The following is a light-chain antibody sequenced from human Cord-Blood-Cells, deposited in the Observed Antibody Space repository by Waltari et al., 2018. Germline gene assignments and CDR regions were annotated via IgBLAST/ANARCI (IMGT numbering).Light chain of an antibody. CDR3: CSYAGSSTYV. Sequence: QSALTQPASVSGSPGQSITISCTGTSSDVGSYNLVSWYQQHPGKAPKLMIYEGSKRPSGVSHRFSGSKSGNTASLTITGLQDEDEADYYCCSYAGSSTYVFGTGTKVTVL. V-gene: IGLV2-23*01. CDR2: EGS. J-gene: IGLJ1*01. CDR1: SSDVGSYNL.